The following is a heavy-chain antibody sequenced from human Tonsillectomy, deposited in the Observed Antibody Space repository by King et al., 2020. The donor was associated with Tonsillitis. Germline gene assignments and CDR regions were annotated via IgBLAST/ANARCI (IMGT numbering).Heavy chain of an antibody. J-gene: IGHJ6*02. Sequence: VQLVESGGGLVQPGGSLRLSCAASGFTFSSYWMHWVRQAPGKGLVWVSRINSDGSSTTYADSVKGRFTISRDNAKNTLYLQMNSLRAEDTAVYYCARDTRRWGFGATYYYYGMDVWGQGTTVTVSS. V-gene: IGHV3-74*01. CDR1: GFTFSSYW. D-gene: IGHD3-10*01. CDR3: ARDTRRWGFGATYYYYGMDV. CDR2: INSDGSST.